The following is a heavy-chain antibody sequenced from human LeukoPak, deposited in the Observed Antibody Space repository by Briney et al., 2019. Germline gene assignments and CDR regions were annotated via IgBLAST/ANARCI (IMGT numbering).Heavy chain of an antibody. J-gene: IGHJ4*02. CDR1: GFTFNVYW. Sequence: GGSLRLSCAASGFTFNVYWMNWVRQAPGKGLEWVANIKHDGTEKNYVDSVKGRFTISRDNSKNTLYLQMNSLRVEDTAVYYCAKKRAGGTSAPLDYWGQGTLVTVSS. D-gene: IGHD4-23*01. CDR3: AKKRAGGTSAPLDY. V-gene: IGHV3-7*01. CDR2: IKHDGTEK.